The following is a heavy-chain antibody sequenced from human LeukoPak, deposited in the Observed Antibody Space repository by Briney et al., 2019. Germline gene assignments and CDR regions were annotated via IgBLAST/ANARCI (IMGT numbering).Heavy chain of an antibody. CDR1: GFTFSRYS. CDR3: ARGSRFGVVGRDAFDI. J-gene: IGHJ3*02. Sequence: GGSLRLSCAASGFTFSRYSMNWVRQAPGKGLEWVSSISISSNYIYYADSVKGRFTISRDNAMNSLYLQVNSLRAEDTAVYYCARGSRFGVVGRDAFDIWGQGTVVTVSS. CDR2: ISISSNYI. D-gene: IGHD3-3*01. V-gene: IGHV3-21*01.